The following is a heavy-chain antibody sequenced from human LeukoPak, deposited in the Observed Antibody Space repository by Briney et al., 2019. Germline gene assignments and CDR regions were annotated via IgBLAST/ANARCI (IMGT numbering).Heavy chain of an antibody. D-gene: IGHD5-18*01. CDR3: ARARGYSYGYSIYYYYYMDV. CDR2: ISGSGDRT. Sequence: GGSLRLSCAASGFTFSSYAMSWVRQAPGKGLEWVSAISGSGDRTYYADSVKGRFTISRDNAKNSLYLQMNSLRAEDTAVYYCARARGYSYGYSIYYYYYMDVWGKGTTVTVSS. V-gene: IGHV3-23*01. CDR1: GFTFSSYA. J-gene: IGHJ6*03.